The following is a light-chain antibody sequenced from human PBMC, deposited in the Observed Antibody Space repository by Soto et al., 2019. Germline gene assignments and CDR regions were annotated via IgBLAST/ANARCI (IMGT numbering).Light chain of an antibody. CDR1: QSVGSY. V-gene: IGKV3-11*01. CDR3: QQRSNWVT. Sequence: EIVLTQSPATLSLSPGERATLSCRASQSVGSYLSWYQQKPGQAPRLLIYDASNRATGIPARFSGSGSATDFTLTISNLEPEDFAVYYCQQRSNWVTFGGGTKVEIK. J-gene: IGKJ4*01. CDR2: DAS.